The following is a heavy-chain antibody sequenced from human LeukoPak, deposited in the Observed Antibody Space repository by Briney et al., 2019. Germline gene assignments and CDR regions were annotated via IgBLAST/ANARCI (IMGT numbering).Heavy chain of an antibody. CDR2: IYYSGST. D-gene: IGHD3-22*01. CDR3: ARDGNYYDTSGYYFSAFDI. CDR1: GGSISSRSFY. J-gene: IGHJ3*02. V-gene: IGHV4-39*07. Sequence: PSETLSLTCSVSGGSISSRSFYWGWIRQPPGKGLEWIGSIYYSGSTYYNPSLKSRVTISLDTSKNHFSLKLSSVTAADTAVYYCARDGNYYDTSGYYFSAFDIWGQGTMVTVSS.